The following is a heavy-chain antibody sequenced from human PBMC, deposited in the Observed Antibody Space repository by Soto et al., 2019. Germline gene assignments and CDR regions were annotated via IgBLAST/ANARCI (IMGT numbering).Heavy chain of an antibody. V-gene: IGHV3-33*01. Sequence: QVQLVESGGGVVQPGRSLRLSCAASGFTFSSYGMHWVRQAPGKGLEWVAVIWYDGSNKYYADSVKGRFTISRDNSKNTLYLQMNSLRAEDTAVYYCARYPSGWYYFDYWGQGTLVTVSS. D-gene: IGHD6-19*01. CDR3: ARYPSGWYYFDY. CDR2: IWYDGSNK. CDR1: GFTFSSYG. J-gene: IGHJ4*02.